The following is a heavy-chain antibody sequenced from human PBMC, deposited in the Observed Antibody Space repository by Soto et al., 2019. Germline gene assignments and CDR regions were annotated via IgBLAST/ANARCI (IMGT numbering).Heavy chain of an antibody. V-gene: IGHV4-59*08. CDR2: IYYSGST. D-gene: IGHD4-17*01. Sequence: SETLSLTCTVSGGSISSYYWSWIRQPPGKGLEWIGYIYYSGSTNYNPSLKSRVTISVDTSKNQFSLKLSSVTAADTAVYYCARADYGDYGVKVYYYMDVWGKGTTVTVSS. CDR1: GGSISSYY. J-gene: IGHJ6*03. CDR3: ARADYGDYGVKVYYYMDV.